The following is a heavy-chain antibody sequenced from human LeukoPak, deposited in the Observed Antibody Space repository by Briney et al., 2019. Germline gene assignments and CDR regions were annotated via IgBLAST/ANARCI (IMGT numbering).Heavy chain of an antibody. CDR3: ARDSRNNYGSGSYYYYYGMDV. CDR2: INPNSGGT. CDR1: GYTFTGYY. Sequence: GASVKVSCKSSGYTFTGYYMHWVRQAPGQGLEWMGWINPNSGGTNYAQRFQGRVTMTRDTSISTAYMELSRLSSDDTAVYYCARDSRNNYGSGSYYYYYGMDVWGQGTTVTVSS. D-gene: IGHD3-10*01. J-gene: IGHJ6*02. V-gene: IGHV1-2*02.